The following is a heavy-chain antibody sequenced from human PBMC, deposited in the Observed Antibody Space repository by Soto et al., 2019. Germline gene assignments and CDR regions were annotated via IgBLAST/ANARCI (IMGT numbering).Heavy chain of an antibody. V-gene: IGHV1-69*13. J-gene: IGHJ4*02. CDR3: ASGERYYYDSSGYFGDPGNDY. Sequence: ASVKVSCKASGGTFSSYAISWVRQAPGQGLEWMGGIIPIFGTANYAQKFQGRVTITADESTSTAYMELSSLRSEDTAVYYCASGERYYYDSSGYFGDPGNDYWGQGTLVTVSS. CDR2: IIPIFGTA. D-gene: IGHD3-22*01. CDR1: GGTFSSYA.